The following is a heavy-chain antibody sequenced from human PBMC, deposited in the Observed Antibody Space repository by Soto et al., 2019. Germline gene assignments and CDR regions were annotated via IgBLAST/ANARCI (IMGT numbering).Heavy chain of an antibody. Sequence: PGGSLRLSCAASGFTFSSYAMNWVRQAPGKGLEWVSVIGADGGSTYYADSVEGRFTISRDNSKNTLYLQMNSLRAEDTAVYYCAKDLPVASRPVFQYWGQGTLVTSPQ. J-gene: IGHJ4*02. CDR2: IGADGGST. V-gene: IGHV3-23*01. CDR1: GFTFSSYA. CDR3: AKDLPVASRPVFQY. D-gene: IGHD6-6*01.